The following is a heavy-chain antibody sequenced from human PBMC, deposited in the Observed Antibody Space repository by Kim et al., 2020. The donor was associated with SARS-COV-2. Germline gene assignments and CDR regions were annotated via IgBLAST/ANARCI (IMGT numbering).Heavy chain of an antibody. CDR3: ARGMFKTGFDV. D-gene: IGHD3-10*02. Sequence: GGSLRLSFAASGFTLRSYWINWVRQAPRKGLVWVSRIGGDGISTHYADSVKGRFTVSRDNDDNTVYLQMNSLRADDTAVYYCARGMFKTGFDVWGQGTTVTVSS. CDR1: GFTLRSYW. V-gene: IGHV3-74*01. CDR2: IGGDGIST. J-gene: IGHJ6*02.